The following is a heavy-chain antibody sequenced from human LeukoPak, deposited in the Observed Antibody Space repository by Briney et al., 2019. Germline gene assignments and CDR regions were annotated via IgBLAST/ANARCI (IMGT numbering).Heavy chain of an antibody. V-gene: IGHV4-4*07. D-gene: IGHD6-6*01. CDR3: ARTWYSSSSRRYYYYYMDV. Sequence: PSETLSLTCTVSGGSISSYYWSWIRQPAGKGLGWIGRIYTSGSTNYNPSLKSRVTISVDTSKNQFSLKLSSVTAADTAVYYCARTWYSSSSRRYYYYYMDVWGKGTTVTVSS. CDR1: GGSISSYY. CDR2: IYTSGST. J-gene: IGHJ6*03.